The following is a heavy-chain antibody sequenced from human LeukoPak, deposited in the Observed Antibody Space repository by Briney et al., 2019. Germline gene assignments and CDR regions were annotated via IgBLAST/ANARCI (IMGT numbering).Heavy chain of an antibody. Sequence: GASVKVSCKASGGTFSSYAISWVRQAPGQGLEWMGGIIPIFGTANYAQKFQGRVTITADESTSTAYMELSSLRSDDTAVYYCARCMGHCSSTSWDNDYWGQGTLVTVSS. CDR2: IIPIFGTA. CDR1: GGTFSSYA. J-gene: IGHJ4*02. D-gene: IGHD2-2*01. V-gene: IGHV1-69*13. CDR3: ARCMGHCSSTSWDNDY.